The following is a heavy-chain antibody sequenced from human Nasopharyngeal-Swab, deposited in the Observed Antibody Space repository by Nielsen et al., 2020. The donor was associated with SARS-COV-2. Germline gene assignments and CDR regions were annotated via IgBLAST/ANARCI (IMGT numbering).Heavy chain of an antibody. Sequence: VSCAASGFTFSSYAMSWVRQAPGKGLEWVSAISGSGGSTYYADSVKGRFTISRDNSKNTLYLQMNSLRAEDTAVYYCAKEYSSGWYFPGYWGQGTLVTVSS. J-gene: IGHJ4*02. CDR1: GFTFSSYA. D-gene: IGHD6-19*01. CDR3: AKEYSSGWYFPGY. V-gene: IGHV3-23*01. CDR2: ISGSGGST.